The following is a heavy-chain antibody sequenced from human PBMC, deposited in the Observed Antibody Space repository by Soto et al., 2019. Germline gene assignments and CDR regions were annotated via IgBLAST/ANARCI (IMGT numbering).Heavy chain of an antibody. CDR3: ARVDCSGGTCLDGLDV. D-gene: IGHD2-15*01. CDR1: GDSVSSTGAA. CDR2: TYYRSKWYN. V-gene: IGHV6-1*01. Sequence: SQTLSLTCAISGDSVSSTGAAWNWIRQSPSRGLEWLGRTYYRSKWYNDYAASVQSRITINPDTSRNQFSLQLNSVTPEDTAVYYCARVDCSGGTCLDGLDVWGQGTTVTVSS. J-gene: IGHJ6*02.